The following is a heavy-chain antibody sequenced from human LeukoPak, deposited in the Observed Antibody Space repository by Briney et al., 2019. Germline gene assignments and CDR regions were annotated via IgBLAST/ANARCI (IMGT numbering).Heavy chain of an antibody. V-gene: IGHV4-61*02. CDR2: IYTSGST. CDR1: GGSISSGSYY. D-gene: IGHD2-2*01. Sequence: SETLSLTCTVSGGSISSGSYYWSWIRQPAGKGLEWIGRIYTSGSTNYNPPLKSRVTISVDTSKNQFSLKLSSVTAADTAVYYCARGTSPRYCSSTSCSYFDYWGQGTLVTVSS. J-gene: IGHJ4*02. CDR3: ARGTSPRYCSSTSCSYFDY.